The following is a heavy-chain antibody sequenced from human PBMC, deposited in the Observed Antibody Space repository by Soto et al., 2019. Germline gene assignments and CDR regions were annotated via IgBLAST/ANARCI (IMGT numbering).Heavy chain of an antibody. CDR2: ISSSSYYI. Sequence: RLSCAASGFPFRSSSMNWVRQAPGKGLEWLSSISSSSYYIFYADSVQGRFTISRDNAKNSLYLQMNSLRAEDTAVYYCARDLGEVSAFWGQGTPVTVYS. CDR1: GFPFRSSS. V-gene: IGHV3-21*01. CDR3: ARDLGEVSAF. J-gene: IGHJ4*02. D-gene: IGHD3-10*01.